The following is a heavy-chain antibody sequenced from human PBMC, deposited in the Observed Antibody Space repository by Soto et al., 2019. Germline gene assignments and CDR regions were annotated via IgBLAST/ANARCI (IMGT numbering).Heavy chain of an antibody. D-gene: IGHD2-21*02. CDR2: IYYSGST. J-gene: IGHJ4*02. CDR1: GGSISSYY. Sequence: SETLSLTCTVSGGSISSYYWIWIRQPPGKGLEWIGYIYYSGSTNYNPSLNSRVTISVDTSKNQFSLQLSSVTAADTAVYYCARHVSGDLFDYWGQRTLVTVS. V-gene: IGHV4-59*08. CDR3: ARHVSGDLFDY.